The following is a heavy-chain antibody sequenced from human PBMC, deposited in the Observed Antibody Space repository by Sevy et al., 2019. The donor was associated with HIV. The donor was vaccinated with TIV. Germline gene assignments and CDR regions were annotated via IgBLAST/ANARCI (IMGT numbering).Heavy chain of an antibody. CDR1: GFTFSSYW. J-gene: IGHJ6*02. V-gene: IGHV3-7*03. CDR3: AKVLARGVAVAGSAWGMDV. D-gene: IGHD6-19*01. CDR2: IKQDGSEK. Sequence: GGSLRLSCAASGFTFSSYWMSWVRQAPGKGLEWVANIKQDGSEKYYMDSVKGRFTISRDNAKNSLYLQMNSLRAEDTAVYYCAKVLARGVAVAGSAWGMDVWGQGTTVTVSS.